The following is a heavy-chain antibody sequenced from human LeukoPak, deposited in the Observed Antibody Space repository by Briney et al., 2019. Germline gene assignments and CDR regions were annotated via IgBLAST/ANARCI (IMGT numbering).Heavy chain of an antibody. J-gene: IGHJ4*02. CDR1: GFSLTTSGVG. CDR2: IYWDDDK. Sequence: SGPTLAKPTQTLTLTCTFSGFSLTTSGVGVGWMRQPPGKALEWLALIYWDDDKRYSPSLKSRLTITKDTSKNQVVLTMTNMDPVDTATYYCAHLAYCGGDCYTDLYYFDYWGQGTLVTVSS. CDR3: AHLAYCGGDCYTDLYYFDY. D-gene: IGHD2-21*02. V-gene: IGHV2-5*02.